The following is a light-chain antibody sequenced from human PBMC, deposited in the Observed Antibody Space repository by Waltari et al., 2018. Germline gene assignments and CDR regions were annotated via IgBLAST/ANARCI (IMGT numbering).Light chain of an antibody. CDR3: ASSTNLNTVV. CDR2: VVT. CDR1: YSDIGSSNW. V-gene: IGLV2-14*03. Sequence: SALTQPASVSGSPGHAVTTSCFGSYSDIGSSNWVSWYRQDPDRAPKLLIFVVTKRPSGVSTRFSGSKSGNTASLTISGLQTDDTSDYYCASSTNLNTVVFGGGTKLTV. J-gene: IGLJ3*02.